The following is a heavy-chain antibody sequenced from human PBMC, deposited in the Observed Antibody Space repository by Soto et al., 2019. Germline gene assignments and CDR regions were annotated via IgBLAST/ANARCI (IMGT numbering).Heavy chain of an antibody. Sequence: QVQLVQSGAEVKKPGSSVKVSCKASGGSFSTYTINWVRQAPGQGLEWMGRIIPVIGIGNYAQKFKGRVTITADKSTSTAYIELLSRRSEDTAVYYCAGEAYDYNYFDICVQATAVTV. CDR2: IIPVIGIG. J-gene: IGHJ6*02. CDR3: AGEAYDYNYFDI. V-gene: IGHV1-69*08. CDR1: GGSFSTYT.